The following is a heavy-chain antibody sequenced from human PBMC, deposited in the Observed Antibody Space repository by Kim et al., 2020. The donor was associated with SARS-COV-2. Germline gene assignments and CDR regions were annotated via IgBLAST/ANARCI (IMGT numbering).Heavy chain of an antibody. CDR3: ARDWNYVGVGWFDP. CDR2: ISAYNGNT. J-gene: IGHJ5*02. CDR1: GYTFTSYG. V-gene: IGHV1-18*01. D-gene: IGHD1-7*01. Sequence: ASVKVSCKASGYTFTSYGISWVRQAPGQGLEWMGWISAYNGNTNYAQKLQGRVTMTTDTSTSTAYMELRSLRSDDTAVYYCARDWNYVGVGWFDPWGQGTLVTVSS.